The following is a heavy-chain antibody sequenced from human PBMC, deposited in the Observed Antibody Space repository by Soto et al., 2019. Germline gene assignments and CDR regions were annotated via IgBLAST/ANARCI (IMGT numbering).Heavy chain of an antibody. J-gene: IGHJ5*02. V-gene: IGHV4-30-2*01. CDR3: PRENDVYSSNWFDP. CDR1: GGSISSGGYF. D-gene: IGHD6-13*01. Sequence: QLQLQESGSGLVKPSQTLSLTCSVSGGSISSGGYFWSWIRQPPGKGLEWIGYIYQSGTTYYNHSLKSRVTISVDRSKNQFSRRLGSVTAADTAVYYCPRENDVYSSNWFDPWGQGTLVTVSS. CDR2: IYQSGTT.